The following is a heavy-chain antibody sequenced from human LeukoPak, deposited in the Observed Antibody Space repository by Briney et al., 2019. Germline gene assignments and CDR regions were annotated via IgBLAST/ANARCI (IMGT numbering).Heavy chain of an antibody. CDR1: GGSFSGYY. D-gene: IGHD3-10*01. Sequence: SETLSLTCAVYGGSFSGYYWSWIRQPPGKGLEWIGEINHSGSTNYNPSLKSRVTISVDTSKNQSSLKLSSVTAADTAVYYCARVSGYYGSGRPPSGRSYYYMDVWGKGTTVTVSS. CDR2: INHSGST. CDR3: ARVSGYYGSGRPPSGRSYYYMDV. J-gene: IGHJ6*03. V-gene: IGHV4-34*01.